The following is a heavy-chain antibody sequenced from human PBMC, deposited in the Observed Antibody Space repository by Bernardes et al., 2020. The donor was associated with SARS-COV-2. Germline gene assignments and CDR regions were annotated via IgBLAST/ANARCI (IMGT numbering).Heavy chain of an antibody. CDR1: GFTFRTSW. CDR2: ITPDGSST. D-gene: IGHD3-16*01. CDR3: STGGTGNSAPGMEV. V-gene: IGHV3-74*01. Sequence: GGSLRLSCAASGFTFRTSWMHWVRQAPGKGLVWVARITPDGSSTDYADSVKGRFTISRNNAQNTVYLQVNNLGAEDTAVYYCSTGGTGNSAPGMEVWGQGTTVTVSS. J-gene: IGHJ6*02.